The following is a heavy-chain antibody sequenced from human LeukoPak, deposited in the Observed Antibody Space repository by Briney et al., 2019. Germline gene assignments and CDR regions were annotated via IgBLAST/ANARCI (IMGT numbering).Heavy chain of an antibody. CDR1: GFTFSSFG. CDR3: ARDPSVAATGWGRWFDH. CDR2: ISGSSSIV. D-gene: IGHD6-13*01. V-gene: IGHV3-48*02. Sequence: GGSLRLSCAASGFTFSSFGMSWVRQAPGKGLEWLSYISGSSSIVYYGDSVKCRFTISRDNAKNSLYLQMNSLRDEDTAVYYCARDPSVAATGWGRWFDHWGLGTLVTVSS. J-gene: IGHJ5*02.